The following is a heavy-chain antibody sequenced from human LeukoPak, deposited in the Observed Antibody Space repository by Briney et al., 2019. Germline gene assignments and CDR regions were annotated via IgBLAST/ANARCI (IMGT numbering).Heavy chain of an antibody. CDR3: AKHGYYDFWSGYPY. CDR2: IGTAGDT. CDR1: GFTFSSYD. J-gene: IGHJ4*02. Sequence: GGSLRLSCAASGFTFSSYDMHWVRQATGKGLEWVSAIGTAGDTYYPGSVKGRFTISRDNSKNTLYLQMNSLRAEDTAVYYCAKHGYYDFWSGYPYWGQGTLVTVSS. D-gene: IGHD3-3*01. V-gene: IGHV3-13*01.